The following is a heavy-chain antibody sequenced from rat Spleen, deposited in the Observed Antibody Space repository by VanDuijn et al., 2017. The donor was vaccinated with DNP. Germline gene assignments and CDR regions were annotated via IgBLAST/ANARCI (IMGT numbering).Heavy chain of an antibody. J-gene: IGHJ2*01. D-gene: IGHD5-1*01. CDR2: IWGDGNT. Sequence: QVQLKESGPVLVQASETLSLTCTVSGFSLTNYGVIWVRQSPGKGLEWMGIIWGDGNTDYNSALKSRLSISRDISKSQVFLKMNSLQTEDTATYYCGRDNWALYFDYWGQGVMVTVSS. V-gene: IGHV2S75*01. CDR3: GRDNWALYFDY. CDR1: GFSLTNYG.